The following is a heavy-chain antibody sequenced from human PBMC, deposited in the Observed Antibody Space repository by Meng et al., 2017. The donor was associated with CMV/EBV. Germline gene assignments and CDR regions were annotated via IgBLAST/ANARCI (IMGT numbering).Heavy chain of an antibody. CDR1: GYTFTSYY. CDR2: INPSGGST. J-gene: IGHJ6*02. V-gene: IGHV1-46*01. D-gene: IGHD3-3*01. Sequence: ASVKVSCKASGYTFTSYYMHWVRQAPGQGLEWMGIINPSGGSTSYAQKFRGRVTMTRDTSTSTVYMELSSLRSEDTAVYYCARAGGYDFWSGKPKYGMDVWGQGTTVTVSS. CDR3: ARAGGYDFWSGKPKYGMDV.